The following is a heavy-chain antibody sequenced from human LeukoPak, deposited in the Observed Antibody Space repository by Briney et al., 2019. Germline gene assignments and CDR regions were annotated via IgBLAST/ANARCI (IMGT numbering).Heavy chain of an antibody. CDR1: GGTFSSYA. CDR2: IIPIFGTA. D-gene: IGHD1-20*01. V-gene: IGHV1-69*13. J-gene: IGHJ3*02. Sequence: ASVKVSCKASGGTFSSYAISWVRQAPGQGLEWMGGIIPIFGTANYAQKFQGRVTITADESTSTAYMELSSLRSEDTAVYYCASRITGTDKLSNAFDIWGQGTMVTVSS. CDR3: ASRITGTDKLSNAFDI.